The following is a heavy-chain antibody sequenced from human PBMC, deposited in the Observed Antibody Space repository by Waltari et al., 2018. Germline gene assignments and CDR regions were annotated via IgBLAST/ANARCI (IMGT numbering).Heavy chain of an antibody. Sequence: QVQLVQSGAEVKKPGSSVKVSCKASGGTFSSYAISWVRQAPGQGLEWMGGIIPIFGTANYAQKFQGRVTITADESTSTAYMELSSLRSEDTAVYYCASGYCSSTSCYKYYFDYWGQGTLVTVSS. CDR1: GGTFSSYA. CDR3: ASGYCSSTSCYKYYFDY. V-gene: IGHV1-69*12. D-gene: IGHD2-2*02. CDR2: IIPIFGTA. J-gene: IGHJ4*02.